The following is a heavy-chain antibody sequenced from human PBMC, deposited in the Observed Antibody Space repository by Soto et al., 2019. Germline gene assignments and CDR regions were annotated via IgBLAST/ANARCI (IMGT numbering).Heavy chain of an antibody. CDR1: GFTFSSYG. CDR3: AKDRVLLWFGEFRFDY. CDR2: ISYDGSNK. J-gene: IGHJ4*02. V-gene: IGHV3-30*18. Sequence: GGSLRLSCAASGFTFSSYGMHWVRQAPGKGLEWVAVISYDGSNKYYADSVKGRFTISRDNSKNTLYLQMNSLRAEDTAVYYCAKDRVLLWFGEFRFDYWGQGTLVTVSS. D-gene: IGHD3-10*01.